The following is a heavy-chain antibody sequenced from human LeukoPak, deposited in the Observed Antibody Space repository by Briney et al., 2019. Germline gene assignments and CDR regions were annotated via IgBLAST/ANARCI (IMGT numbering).Heavy chain of an antibody. D-gene: IGHD6-13*01. CDR2: ISGSGGST. CDR3: AKDLSFGIAAAGSDY. Sequence: GRSLRLSCAASGFTFGDYAMHWVRQAPGKGLEWVSAISGSGGSTYYADSVKGRFTISRDNSKNTLYLQMNSLRAEDTAVYYCAKDLSFGIAAAGSDYWGQGTLVTVSS. CDR1: GFTFGDYA. V-gene: IGHV3-23*01. J-gene: IGHJ4*02.